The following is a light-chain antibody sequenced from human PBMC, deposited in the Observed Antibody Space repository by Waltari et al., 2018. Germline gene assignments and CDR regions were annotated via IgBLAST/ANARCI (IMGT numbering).Light chain of an antibody. CDR3: QAWHSSTVV. CDR2: QDS. J-gene: IGLJ2*01. V-gene: IGLV3-1*01. Sequence: SYEVIQSPSLSVSPGQTVTITCSGDKLGDKQVHWYQHKPGQSPVVVIYQDSSRPSGIPERFSGSNSGNTATLTISGTQPIDEAEYYCQAWHSSTVVFGGGTKLTVL. CDR1: KLGDKQ.